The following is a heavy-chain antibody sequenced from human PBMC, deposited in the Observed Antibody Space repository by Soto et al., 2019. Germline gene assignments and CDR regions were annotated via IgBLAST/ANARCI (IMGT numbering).Heavy chain of an antibody. D-gene: IGHD3-22*01. CDR1: GGSISSGGYY. J-gene: IGHJ5*02. CDR3: ARDHYYDSSGYRSAQRFDP. Sequence: KPSETLSLTCTVSGGSISSGGYYRSWIRQHPGKGLKWIGYIYYSGSTYYNPSLKRRVTLPVDTSKNQFSLKLSSVTAADTAVYYCARDHYYDSSGYRSAQRFDPWGQGTPVTVSS. CDR2: IYYSGST. V-gene: IGHV4-31*03.